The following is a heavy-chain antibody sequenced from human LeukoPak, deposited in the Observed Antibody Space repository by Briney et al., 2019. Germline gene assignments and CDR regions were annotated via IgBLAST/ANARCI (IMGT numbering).Heavy chain of an antibody. V-gene: IGHV2-5*08. CDR1: GGSISSGSYY. CDR2: IYWDDGK. Sequence: TLSLTCTVSGGSISSGSYYWSWIRQPPGKALEWLALIYWDDGKHYSPSLKSRLTITKGASKNQVVLTMTKMDPVDTATYHCAHRRRYYDSSGYHFDYWGQGTLVTVSS. D-gene: IGHD3-22*01. CDR3: AHRRRYYDSSGYHFDY. J-gene: IGHJ4*02.